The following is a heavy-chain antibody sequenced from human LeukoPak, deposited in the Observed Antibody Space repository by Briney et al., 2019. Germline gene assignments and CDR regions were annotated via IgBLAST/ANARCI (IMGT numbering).Heavy chain of an antibody. V-gene: IGHV5-51*01. CDR1: GYSFTSYL. Sequence: GESPNISCTGSGYSFTSYLIGWVRQMPGKGLEWMGIIYPGDSDTRSRPFFQGQVTISADKSISTAYLQCSSLKASDTAMYYCARPLGATPFFDYWGQGTLVTVSS. CDR2: IYPGDSDT. CDR3: ARPLGATPFFDY. D-gene: IGHD2-15*01. J-gene: IGHJ4*02.